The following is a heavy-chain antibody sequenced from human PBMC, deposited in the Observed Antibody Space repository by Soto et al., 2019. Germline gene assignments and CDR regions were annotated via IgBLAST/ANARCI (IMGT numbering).Heavy chain of an antibody. D-gene: IGHD3-10*01. Sequence: QVQLVESGGGVVQPGRSLRLSCAASGFTFSSYAMHWVRQAPGKGLEWVAVISYDGSNKYYADSVKGRFTISRDNSKNTLYLQMNSLRAEDTAVYHCAKGLWFGKSATTWPSTSQHNWGQGTLVTVSS. CDR1: GFTFSSYA. V-gene: IGHV3-30*18. CDR2: ISYDGSNK. CDR3: AKGLWFGKSATTWPSTSQHN. J-gene: IGHJ4*02.